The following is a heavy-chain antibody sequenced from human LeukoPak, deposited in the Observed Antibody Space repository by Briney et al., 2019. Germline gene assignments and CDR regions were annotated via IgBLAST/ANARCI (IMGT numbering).Heavy chain of an antibody. CDR1: GGSFSGYY. D-gene: IGHD3-9*01. CDR3: ARFLTGYPTAYYFDY. CDR2: INHSGST. Sequence: SETLSLTCAVYGGSFSGYYWSWIRQPPGKGLEWIGEINHSGSTNYNPSLKSRVTISVDTSKNQFPLKLSSVTAADTAVYYCARFLTGYPTAYYFDYWGQGTLVTVSS. J-gene: IGHJ4*02. V-gene: IGHV4-34*01.